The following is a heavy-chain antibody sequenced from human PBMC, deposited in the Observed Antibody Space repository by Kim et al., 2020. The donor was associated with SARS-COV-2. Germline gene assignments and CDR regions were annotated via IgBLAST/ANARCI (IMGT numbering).Heavy chain of an antibody. CDR2: IYYSGST. CDR3: ARDRGRYFDWSP. J-gene: IGHJ5*02. D-gene: IGHD3-9*01. Sequence: SETLSLTCTVSGGSISSYYWSWIRQPPGKGLEWIGYIYYSGSTNYNPSLKSRVTISVDTSKNQFSLKLSSVTAADTAVYYCARDRGRYFDWSPWGQGTLVTVAS. V-gene: IGHV4-59*13. CDR1: GGSISSYY.